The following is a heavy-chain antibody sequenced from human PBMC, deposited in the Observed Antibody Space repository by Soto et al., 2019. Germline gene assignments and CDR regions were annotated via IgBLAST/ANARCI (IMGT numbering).Heavy chain of an antibody. CDR2: IDPSDSYT. J-gene: IGHJ4*02. CDR3: AATPGLRSEYYDFWRGYPTHYFDC. Sequence: ESLKLSCKGSGYSFTSYWIRWVRQMPGKGLESMGRIDPSDSYTNYSPSFQGHVTISADKSISTAYLQWSSLKASDTAMYYCAATPGLRSEYYDFWRGYPTHYFDCWGQGTLVTV. V-gene: IGHV5-10-1*01. CDR1: GYSFTSYW. D-gene: IGHD3-3*01.